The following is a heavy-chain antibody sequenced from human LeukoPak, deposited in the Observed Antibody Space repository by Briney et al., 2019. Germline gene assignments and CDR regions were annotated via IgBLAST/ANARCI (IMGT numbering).Heavy chain of an antibody. D-gene: IGHD2-2*01. CDR2: INPNSGGT. CDR1: GYTFTGYY. CDR3: ARDDIVVVPVGFDP. Sequence: ASVKVSCKASGYTFTGYYMHWVRQAPGQGLEWMGWINPNSGGTNYAQKFQGSVTMTRDTSISTAYMELSRLRSDDTAVYYCARDDIVVVPVGFDPWGQGTLVTVSS. V-gene: IGHV1-2*02. J-gene: IGHJ5*02.